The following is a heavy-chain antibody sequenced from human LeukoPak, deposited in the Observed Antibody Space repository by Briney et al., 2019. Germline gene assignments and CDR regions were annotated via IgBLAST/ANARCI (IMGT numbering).Heavy chain of an antibody. CDR1: GFTFSGYG. J-gene: IGHJ3*02. CDR3: ARWGRDLDAFDI. Sequence: GGSLRLSCAASGFTFSGYGMHWVRQAPGKGLEWVAVIWYDGSNKYYAESVKGRFTISRDNSENTLYLQMNSLRAEDTAVYYCARWGRDLDAFDIWGQGTMVTVSS. D-gene: IGHD3-16*01. CDR2: IWYDGSNK. V-gene: IGHV3-33*01.